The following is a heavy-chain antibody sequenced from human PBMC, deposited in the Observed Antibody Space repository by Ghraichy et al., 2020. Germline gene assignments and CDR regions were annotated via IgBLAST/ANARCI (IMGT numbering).Heavy chain of an antibody. J-gene: IGHJ4*02. Sequence: SETLSLTCTVSGGSISSYYWSWIRQPPGKGLEWIGYTYYSGSTNYNPSLKSRVTISVDMSKNQFSLKLSSVTAADTAVYYCARHGRVAATHFDYWGQGTLVTVSS. D-gene: IGHD2-15*01. CDR3: ARHGRVAATHFDY. CDR1: GGSISSYY. V-gene: IGHV4-59*08. CDR2: TYYSGST.